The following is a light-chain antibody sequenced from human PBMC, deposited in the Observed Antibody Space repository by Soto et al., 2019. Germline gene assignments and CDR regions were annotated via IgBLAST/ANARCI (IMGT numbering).Light chain of an antibody. CDR2: GAS. CDR1: QGIGNA. V-gene: IGKV1-6*02. Sequence: IPMTPSPSSLSASVGGRVTISFRASQGIGNALGWYQQKPGKPPKVLIYGASSLESGVPSRFSGSGSGTDFTLTISSLQPEDFATYYCLQDYNYPRTFGQGTKVDIK. J-gene: IGKJ1*01. CDR3: LQDYNYPRT.